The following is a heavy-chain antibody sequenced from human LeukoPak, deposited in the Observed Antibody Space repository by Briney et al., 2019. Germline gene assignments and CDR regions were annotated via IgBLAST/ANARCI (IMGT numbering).Heavy chain of an antibody. J-gene: IGHJ6*03. Sequence: KPSETLSLTCAVYGGSFSGYYWTWIRQTPEKGLEWIGEMNPSGSTNYNPSLKSRVTISVDTSKNQFSLELSSVTAADTAVYYCARGRQDVTMIVVVMTAVSYYLDVWGKGTPVTVS. CDR2: MNPSGST. V-gene: IGHV4-34*01. CDR1: GGSFSGYY. CDR3: ARGRQDVTMIVVVMTAVSYYLDV. D-gene: IGHD3-22*01.